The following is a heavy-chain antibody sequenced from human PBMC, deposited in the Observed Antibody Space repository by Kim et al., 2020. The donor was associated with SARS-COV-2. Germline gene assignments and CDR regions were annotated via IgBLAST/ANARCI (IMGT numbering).Heavy chain of an antibody. D-gene: IGHD3-10*01. Sequence: GGSLRLSCTASGFTFSPFVMHWVRQAPGKGLEWVAVIRSDESKRYYAESVKDRFTISRDNSKNTLYLQMNSLRAEDTAIYFCARNYGSATMIGDVWGLGT. CDR2: IRSDESKR. J-gene: IGHJ3*01. CDR3: ARNYGSATMIGDV. V-gene: IGHV3-33*01. CDR1: GFTFSPFV.